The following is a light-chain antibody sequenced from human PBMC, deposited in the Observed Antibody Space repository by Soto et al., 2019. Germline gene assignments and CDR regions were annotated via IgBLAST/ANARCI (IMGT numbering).Light chain of an antibody. CDR2: GAS. CDR3: QQYGSSPLT. Sequence: DIVMTQTPLSLPVAPGEPASLSCRSIPSLLDSDDGNTYLDWYLQKPGQSPQLLIYGASSRATGIPDRFSGSGSGTDFTLTISRLEPEDFAVYYCQQYGSSPLTFGQGTRLEIK. CDR1: PSLLDSDDGNTY. V-gene: IGKV2-40*01. J-gene: IGKJ5*01.